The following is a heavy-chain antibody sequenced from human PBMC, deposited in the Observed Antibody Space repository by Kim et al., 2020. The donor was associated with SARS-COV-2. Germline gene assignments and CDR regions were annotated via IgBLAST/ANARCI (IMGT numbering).Heavy chain of an antibody. CDR2: IYSGGST. CDR3: ARAKYSSSWYGGFYFDY. V-gene: IGHV3-53*01. CDR1: GFTVSSNY. J-gene: IGHJ4*02. Sequence: GGSLRLSCAASGFTVSSNYMSWVRQAPGKGLEWVSVIYSGGSTYYADSVKGRFTISRDNSKNTLYLQMNSLRAEDTAVYYCARAKYSSSWYGGFYFDYWGQGTLVTAS. D-gene: IGHD6-13*01.